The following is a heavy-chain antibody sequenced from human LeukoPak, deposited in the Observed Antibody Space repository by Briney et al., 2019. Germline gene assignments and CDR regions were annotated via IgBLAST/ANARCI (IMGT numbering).Heavy chain of an antibody. J-gene: IGHJ4*02. D-gene: IGHD3-9*01. CDR1: GFAFSTYS. CDR2: ITSSSR. CDR3: AKAGYYDILTRTNFDY. Sequence: GGSLRLSCAASGFAFSTYSMNWVRQAPGKGLEWVSSITSSSRYYADSLKGRFTISRDNSKNTLYLQMNSLRAEDTAVYYCAKAGYYDILTRTNFDYWGQGTLVTVSS. V-gene: IGHV3-21*04.